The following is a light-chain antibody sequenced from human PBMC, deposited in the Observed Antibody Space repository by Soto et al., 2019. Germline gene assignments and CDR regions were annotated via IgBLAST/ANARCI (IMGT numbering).Light chain of an antibody. CDR1: HTISSC. CDR3: LQHNSYPPT. CDR2: KAS. V-gene: IGKV1-5*03. Sequence: DMQLAHSPSTVSGSVGDIVTITCRAIHTISSCLAWYQQKPVKAPKLLIYKASTLKSGVPSRFSGSGSGTEFTLTISSLQPEDFATYYCLQHNSYPPTFGPGTKVDIK. J-gene: IGKJ3*01.